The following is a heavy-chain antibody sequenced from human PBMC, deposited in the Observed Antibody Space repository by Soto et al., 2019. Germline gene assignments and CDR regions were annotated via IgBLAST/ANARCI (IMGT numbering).Heavy chain of an antibody. V-gene: IGHV4-31*03. CDR3: ARGVRIAWPHNX. Sequence: SETLSLTFTVSGGSISSVDYYWSWIRQHPGKGLELIGYIYYSGSTSYNPSIKSGVTISIDTSKNQFSLKLSSVTAADTAVYYCARGVRIAWPHNXWGEGALVTVSX. CDR2: IYYSGST. CDR1: GGSISSVDYY. J-gene: IGHJ4*02. D-gene: IGHD2-21*01.